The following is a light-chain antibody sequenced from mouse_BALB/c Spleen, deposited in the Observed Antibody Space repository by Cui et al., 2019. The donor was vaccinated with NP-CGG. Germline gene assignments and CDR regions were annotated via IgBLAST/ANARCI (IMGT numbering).Light chain of an antibody. Sequence: QAVVTQESALTTSPGERVTITCRPSTGAVTTSNYANWIQEKPNHLFTGLIGGTNNRVPGVPARFSGSLIGDKAALTITGAQTEDEAIYFCALWYSNHWVFGGGTKLTVL. V-gene: IGLV1*01. CDR3: ALWYSNHWV. J-gene: IGLJ1*01. CDR1: TGAVTTSNY. CDR2: GTN.